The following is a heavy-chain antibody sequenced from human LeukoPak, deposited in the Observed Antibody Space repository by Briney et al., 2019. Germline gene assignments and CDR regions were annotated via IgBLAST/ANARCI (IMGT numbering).Heavy chain of an antibody. CDR2: INPNSGGT. CDR3: ARAVPGIAVAKGYFDY. Sequence: ASVKVSCKASGYTFTGYSMHWVRQAPGQGLEWMGWINPNSGGTNYAQKFQGRVTMTRDTSISTAYMELSRLRSDDTAVYYCARAVPGIAVAKGYFDYWGQGTLVTVSS. CDR1: GYTFTGYS. V-gene: IGHV1-2*02. D-gene: IGHD6-19*01. J-gene: IGHJ4*02.